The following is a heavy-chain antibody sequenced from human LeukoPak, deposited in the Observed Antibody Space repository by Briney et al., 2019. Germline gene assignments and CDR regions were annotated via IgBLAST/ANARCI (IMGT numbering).Heavy chain of an antibody. V-gene: IGHV4-59*08. CDR2: IYYSGST. CDR3: AGFDIIYYYGMDL. CDR1: GGSISSYH. J-gene: IGHJ6*04. D-gene: IGHD3-9*01. Sequence: SETLSLTCTVSGGSISSYHWSWIRQPPGKGLEWIGYIYYSGSTNYNPSLKSRVTISVDTSKKQFSLQLSSVTAADTAVYYCAGFDIIYYYGMDLWGEAGTVTVCS.